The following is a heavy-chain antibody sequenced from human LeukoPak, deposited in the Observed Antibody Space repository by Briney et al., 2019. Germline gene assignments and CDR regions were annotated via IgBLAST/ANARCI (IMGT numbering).Heavy chain of an antibody. J-gene: IGHJ4*02. Sequence: SRTLSLTCTVSGGSISSGGYYWSWIRQPPGKGLEWIGYIYHSGSTYYNPSLKSRVTISVDTSKNQFSLKLSSVTAADTAVYYCARSPAGVLRYFDWLLPFDYWGQGTLVTVSS. CDR2: IYHSGST. V-gene: IGHV4-30-2*01. D-gene: IGHD3-9*01. CDR1: GGSISSGGYY. CDR3: ARSPAGVLRYFDWLLPFDY.